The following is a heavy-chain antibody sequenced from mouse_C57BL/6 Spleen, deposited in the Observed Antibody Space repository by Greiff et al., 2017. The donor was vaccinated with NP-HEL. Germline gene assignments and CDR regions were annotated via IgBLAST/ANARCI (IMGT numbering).Heavy chain of an antibody. CDR2: IDPSDSYT. J-gene: IGHJ2*01. D-gene: IGHD1-1*01. CDR1: GYTFTSYW. CDR3: ARRGDYGSDFDY. V-gene: IGHV1-50*01. Sequence: QVQLKQPGAELVKPGASVKLSCKASGYTFTSYWMQWVKQRPGQGLEWIGEIDPSDSYTNYNQKFKGKATLTVDTSSSTAYMQLSSLTSEDSAVYYCARRGDYGSDFDYWGQGTTLTVSS.